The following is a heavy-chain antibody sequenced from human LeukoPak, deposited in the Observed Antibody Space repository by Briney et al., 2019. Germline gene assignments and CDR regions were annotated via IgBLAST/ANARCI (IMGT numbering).Heavy chain of an antibody. CDR3: ARGPIVGPTKGFDP. Sequence: GGSLRLSCAASGFIVSSNYMSWVRQAPGKGLEWVSVIYSGGATYYADSVKGRFTISRDNSKNMLYLQMNSPRAEDTAVYYCARGPIVGPTKGFDPWGQGTLVTVSS. J-gene: IGHJ5*02. CDR1: GFIVSSNY. V-gene: IGHV3-53*01. CDR2: IYSGGAT. D-gene: IGHD1-26*01.